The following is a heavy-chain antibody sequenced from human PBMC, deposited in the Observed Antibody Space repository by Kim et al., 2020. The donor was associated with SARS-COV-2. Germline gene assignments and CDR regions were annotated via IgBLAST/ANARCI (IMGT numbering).Heavy chain of an antibody. CDR3: ARGRIGEFYFEY. D-gene: IGHD3-10*01. CDR2: IYYSGST. CDR1: GDSISRGGYY. Sequence: SETLSLTCTVSGDSISRGGYYWSWIRQHPGKDLEWIGYIYYSGSTYYNPSLKRRVTISLDTSKNEFSLKLTSLTAADTAVYYCARGRIGEFYFEYWGQGT. J-gene: IGHJ4*02. V-gene: IGHV4-31*03.